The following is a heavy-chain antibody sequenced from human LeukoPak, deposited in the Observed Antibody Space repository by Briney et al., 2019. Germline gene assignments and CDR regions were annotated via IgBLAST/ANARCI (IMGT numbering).Heavy chain of an antibody. V-gene: IGHV1-3*01. J-gene: IGHJ4*02. Sequence: ASVKVSCKASGYTFTSYAMHWVRQAPGQRLEWMGWINAGNGNTKYSQKFQGRVTITRDTSASTAYMELSSLGSEDTAVYYCARDHRTMVRGVQGYWGQGTLVTVSS. CDR3: ARDHRTMVRGVQGY. CDR2: INAGNGNT. CDR1: GYTFTSYA. D-gene: IGHD3-10*01.